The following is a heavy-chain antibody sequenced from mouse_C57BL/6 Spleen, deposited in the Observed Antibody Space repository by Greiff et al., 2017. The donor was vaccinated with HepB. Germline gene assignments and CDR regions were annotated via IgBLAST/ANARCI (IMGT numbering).Heavy chain of an antibody. Sequence: VQVVESGPGLVAPSQSLSITCTVSGFSLTSYAISWVRQPPGKGLEWLGVIWTGGGTNYNSALKSRLSISKDNSKSQVFLKMNSLQTDDTARYYCARTGGYSYYYAMDYWGQGTSVTVSS. V-gene: IGHV2-9-1*01. CDR2: IWTGGGT. D-gene: IGHD2-3*01. CDR3: ARTGGYSYYYAMDY. CDR1: GFSLTSYA. J-gene: IGHJ4*01.